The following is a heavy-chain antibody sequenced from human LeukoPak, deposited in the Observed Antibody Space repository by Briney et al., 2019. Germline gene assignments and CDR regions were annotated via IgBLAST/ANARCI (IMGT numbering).Heavy chain of an antibody. D-gene: IGHD3-9*01. V-gene: IGHV3-30*18. Sequence: GVSVRLSCAASGFTFSSYGMHWVRQAPGKGLEWVAVISYDGSNKYYADSVKGRFTISRDNSKNTLYLQMNSLRAEDTAVYYCAKDLYLTGYSFDYWGQGTLVTVSS. CDR3: AKDLYLTGYSFDY. CDR2: ISYDGSNK. CDR1: GFTFSSYG. J-gene: IGHJ4*02.